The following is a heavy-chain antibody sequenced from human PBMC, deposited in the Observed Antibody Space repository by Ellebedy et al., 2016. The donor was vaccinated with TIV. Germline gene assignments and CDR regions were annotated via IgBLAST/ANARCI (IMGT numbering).Heavy chain of an antibody. CDR1: GGSISGYY. CDR2: IYYSGNT. Sequence: MPSETLSLTCTVSGGSISGYYWSWIRQPPGKGLEWIGYIYYSGNTNYNPSLKSRVIISVDTPKKQFSLKLSSVTAADTAVYYCARAFQYSSGWAFDYWGQGTLVTVSS. D-gene: IGHD6-19*01. J-gene: IGHJ4*02. V-gene: IGHV4-59*12. CDR3: ARAFQYSSGWAFDY.